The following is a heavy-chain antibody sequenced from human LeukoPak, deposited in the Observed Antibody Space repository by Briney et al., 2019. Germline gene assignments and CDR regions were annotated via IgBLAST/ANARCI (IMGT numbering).Heavy chain of an antibody. CDR2: IYPVDSDT. CDR1: GDSFTGYW. V-gene: IGHV5-51*01. D-gene: IGHD6-19*01. J-gene: IGHJ4*02. Sequence: GDSLKISCKGSGDSFTGYWIGWVRQTPGKGLEWVGIIYPVDSDTRYSPSFQGQVTISADKSMNTAHLQWSSLKASDTATYYCARLTGYSSGRYIDYWGQGTLVTVSS. CDR3: ARLTGYSSGRYIDY.